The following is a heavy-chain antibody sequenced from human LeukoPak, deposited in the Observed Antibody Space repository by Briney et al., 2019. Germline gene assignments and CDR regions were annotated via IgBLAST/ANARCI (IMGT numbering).Heavy chain of an antibody. D-gene: IGHD5-12*01. CDR3: ARDGYRTSQGAFDL. J-gene: IGHJ3*01. CDR1: GFTFSSYW. Sequence: QTGGSLRLSCAASGFTFSSYWMHWVRQAPGKGLVWISRINTDGSNTRYEDTVKGRFTISRDNAKNTLYLQMNSLGAEDTAVYYCARDGYRTSQGAFDLWGQGTMVTVSS. V-gene: IGHV3-74*01. CDR2: INTDGSNT.